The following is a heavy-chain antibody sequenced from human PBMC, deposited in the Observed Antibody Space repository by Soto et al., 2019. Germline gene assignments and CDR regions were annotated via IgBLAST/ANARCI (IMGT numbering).Heavy chain of an antibody. Sequence: QVQLQESGPGLVKPSETLSLTCTVSGGSISSYYWSWIRQPPGKGLEWIGYIYYSGSTNYNPSLKSRVTTAVDTSKNQFPLKLSSVTAADTAVYYCARRYDFWSGYLYYYYMDVWGKGTTVTVSS. J-gene: IGHJ6*03. V-gene: IGHV4-59*08. D-gene: IGHD3-3*01. CDR1: GGSISSYY. CDR2: IYYSGST. CDR3: ARRYDFWSGYLYYYYMDV.